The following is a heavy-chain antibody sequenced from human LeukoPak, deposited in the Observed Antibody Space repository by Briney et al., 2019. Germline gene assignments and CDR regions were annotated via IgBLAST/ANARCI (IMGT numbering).Heavy chain of an antibody. CDR2: IRFDGTTE. V-gene: IGHV3-30*02. D-gene: IGHD2-2*01. CDR1: GFTFTNYG. J-gene: IGHJ1*01. Sequence: PGGSLRLSCAASGFTFTNYGMHWVRQAPGKGLEWVAFIRFDGTTEDNADSVKGRFTISRDNSKNSLYLQMNRLRPEDTAVYFCAKDRRGIAVVPATRPDPGYFQDWGQGTLVTVSS. CDR3: AKDRRGIAVVPATRPDPGYFQD.